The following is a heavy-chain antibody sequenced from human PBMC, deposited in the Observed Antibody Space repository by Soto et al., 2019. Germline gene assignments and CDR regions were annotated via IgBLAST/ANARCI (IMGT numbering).Heavy chain of an antibody. CDR1: GFTFSSYA. D-gene: IGHD3-10*01. J-gene: IGHJ6*02. CDR3: AGSYGYDYYGMDV. V-gene: IGHV3-30-3*01. Sequence: QVQLVESGGGVVQPGRSLRLSCAASGFTFSSYAMHWVRQAPGKGLEWVAVISYDGSNKYYADSVKGRFTISRDNSKNTLYLQMNSLRAEDTAVYYCAGSYGYDYYGMDVWGQGTTVTVSS. CDR2: ISYDGSNK.